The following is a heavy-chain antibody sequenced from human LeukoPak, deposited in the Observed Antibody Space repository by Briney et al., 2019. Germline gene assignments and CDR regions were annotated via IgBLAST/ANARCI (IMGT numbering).Heavy chain of an antibody. J-gene: IGHJ6*03. D-gene: IGHD3-3*01. Sequence: WASVKVSCKASGYTFTSYDINWVRQATGQGLEWMGWMNPNSGNTGYAQKFQGRVTMTRNTSISTAYMELSSLRSEDTAVYYCARTYYDFWSGYPYYMDVWGKGTTVTVSS. CDR1: GYTFTSYD. CDR2: MNPNSGNT. V-gene: IGHV1-8*01. CDR3: ARTYYDFWSGYPYYMDV.